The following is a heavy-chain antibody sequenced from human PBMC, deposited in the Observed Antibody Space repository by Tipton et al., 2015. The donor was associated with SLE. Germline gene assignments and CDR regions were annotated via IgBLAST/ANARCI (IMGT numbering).Heavy chain of an antibody. Sequence: TLSLTCTVSGGSISSHYWSWIRQPPGKGLEWIGEINHSGSTNYNPSLKSRVTISVDTSKNQFSLKLSSVTAADTAVYYCARDRWGVIKGGDDAFDIWGQGTMVTVSS. CDR3: ARDRWGVIKGGDDAFDI. CDR2: INHSGST. J-gene: IGHJ3*02. V-gene: IGHV4-34*01. CDR1: GGSISSHY. D-gene: IGHD2-21*01.